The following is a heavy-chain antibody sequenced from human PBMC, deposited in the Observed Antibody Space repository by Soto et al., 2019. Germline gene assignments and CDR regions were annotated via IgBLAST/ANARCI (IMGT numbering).Heavy chain of an antibody. D-gene: IGHD4-17*01. Sequence: QLVESGGDLVKPGGSLRLCCAASGFSFNDAWMNWVRQAPGKGLEWVGRIKTKTDGETTDYAPPVKGRFTILRDDSENTLYLQMNSLKPDDTAVYYCSTVSPTVTTDYWGQGTLVTVSS. V-gene: IGHV3-15*07. CDR1: GFSFNDAW. CDR3: STVSPTVTTDY. CDR2: IKTKTDGETT. J-gene: IGHJ4*02.